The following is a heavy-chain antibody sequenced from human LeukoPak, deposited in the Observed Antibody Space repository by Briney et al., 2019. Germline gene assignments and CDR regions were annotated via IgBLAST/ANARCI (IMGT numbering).Heavy chain of an antibody. V-gene: IGHV1-8*03. CDR2: MNPNSGNT. CDR1: GYTFTIYD. D-gene: IGHD6-13*01. CDR3: ARGEAAAADY. J-gene: IGHJ4*02. Sequence: ASVTVSFKASGYTFTIYDINWVRQATGQGLEWMGWMNPNSGNTGYAQKFQGRVTITRNTAISTAYMELSSLRSEDTAVYYCARGEAAAADYWGQGTLVTVSS.